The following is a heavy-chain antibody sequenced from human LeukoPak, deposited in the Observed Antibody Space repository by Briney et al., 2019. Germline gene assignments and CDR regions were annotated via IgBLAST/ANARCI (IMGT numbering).Heavy chain of an antibody. CDR2: ISWNSDTR. CDR3: IANCGGDSGYGNFDY. CDR1: GFTFDDYA. D-gene: IGHD5-12*01. V-gene: IGHV3-9*01. J-gene: IGHJ4*02. Sequence: PGGSLRLSCAVSGFTFDDYAMHWVRQVPGKGLEWVAGISWNSDTRGYVDSVTGRFTISRDNARNSLYLQMNSLRAEDTALYYCIANCGGDSGYGNFDYWGQGTLVTVSS.